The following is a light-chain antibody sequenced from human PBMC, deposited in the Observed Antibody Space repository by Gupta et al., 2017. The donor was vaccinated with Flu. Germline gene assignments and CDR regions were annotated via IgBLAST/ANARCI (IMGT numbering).Light chain of an antibody. CDR1: QSVRSN. Sequence: ATMSVSLGERATLSCRTSQSVRSNLAWLQQKPGRAPRLLIYNASTRATDIPARFSGSGSRTEFTLTITSLQSEDCAVYYCQQYHNWPPLTFGAGTKVEIK. V-gene: IGKV3D-15*01. CDR2: NAS. J-gene: IGKJ4*01. CDR3: QQYHNWPPLT.